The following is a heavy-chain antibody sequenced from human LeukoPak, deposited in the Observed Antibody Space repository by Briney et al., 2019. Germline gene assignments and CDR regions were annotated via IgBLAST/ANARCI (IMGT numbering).Heavy chain of an antibody. CDR3: ASDRRSDSSGYAFDI. CDR1: GFTFSSYG. J-gene: IGHJ3*02. CDR2: ISGSDNTT. Sequence: GGSLRLSCAASGFTFSSYGMSWVRQAPGKGLEWVSAISGSDNTTYYADSVKGRFTISRDNSKNTLYLQMNSLGAEDTAFYYCASDRRSDSSGYAFDIWGQGTMVTVSS. D-gene: IGHD3-22*01. V-gene: IGHV3-23*01.